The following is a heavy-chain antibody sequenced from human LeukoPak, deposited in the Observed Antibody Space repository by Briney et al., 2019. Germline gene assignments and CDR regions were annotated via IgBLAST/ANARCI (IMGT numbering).Heavy chain of an antibody. Sequence: PSETLSLTCIVSGGSISSYYWSWIRQPAGKGLEWIGHMYTSGSTNYNPSLKSRVTMSVDTSKNQLSLKVRSATAADTAVYYCARLRVVVGTRGPQWFDPWGQGTLVTVSS. D-gene: IGHD1-1*01. CDR2: MYTSGST. J-gene: IGHJ5*02. CDR1: GGSISSYY. CDR3: ARLRVVVGTRGPQWFDP. V-gene: IGHV4-4*07.